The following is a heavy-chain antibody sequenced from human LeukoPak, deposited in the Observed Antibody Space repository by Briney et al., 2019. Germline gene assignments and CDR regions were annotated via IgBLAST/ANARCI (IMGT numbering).Heavy chain of an antibody. J-gene: IGHJ6*02. CDR1: GFTFSSYA. D-gene: IGHD4-11*01. V-gene: IGHV3-23*01. CDR3: AKDLSNPYKYYGMDV. CDR2: ISGSGSST. Sequence: HTGGSLRLSCAASGFTFSSYAMSWVRQAPGKGLEWVSAISGSGSSTYYADSVKGRFTISRDNSKNTLYLQMSSLRAEDTAVYSCAKDLSNPYKYYGMDVWGQGTTVTVSS.